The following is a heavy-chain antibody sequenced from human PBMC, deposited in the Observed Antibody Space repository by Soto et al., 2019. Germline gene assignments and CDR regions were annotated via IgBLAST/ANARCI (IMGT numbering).Heavy chain of an antibody. D-gene: IGHD3-22*01. CDR2: ISWNSGTI. Sequence: SLRLACAASLFTFEDYAMHWVRQTPGKGLEWVSGISWNSGTIGYADSVKGRFTISRDNAKNSLYLQMNSLRAEDTALYYCAKGSGLYYDSSGYYFEYWGQGTLVNVSS. V-gene: IGHV3-9*01. J-gene: IGHJ4*02. CDR1: LFTFEDYA. CDR3: AKGSGLYYDSSGYYFEY.